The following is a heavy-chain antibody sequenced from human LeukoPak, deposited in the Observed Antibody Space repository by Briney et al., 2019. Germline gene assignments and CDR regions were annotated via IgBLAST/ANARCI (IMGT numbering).Heavy chain of an antibody. CDR1: GFTFSSNY. Sequence: PGGSLRLSCAASGFTFSSNYMSWVRQAPGKGLEWVSVIYSGGSTYYADSVKGRFTISRDNSKNTLYLQMNSLRAEDTAVYYCARGRPIVVVPATTYYFDYWGQGTLVTVSS. D-gene: IGHD2-2*01. CDR2: IYSGGST. J-gene: IGHJ4*02. CDR3: ARGRPIVVVPATTYYFDY. V-gene: IGHV3-53*01.